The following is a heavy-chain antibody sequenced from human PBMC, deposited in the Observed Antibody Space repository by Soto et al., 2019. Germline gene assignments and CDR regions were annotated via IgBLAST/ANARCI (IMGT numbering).Heavy chain of an antibody. CDR1: GGSISSTGHY. Sequence: QLQLQESGPGLVKPSETLSLTCSVSGGSISSTGHYWGWIRQPPGKGLEWIGNIYYAGSPYSNPCPKSRVTTSVDTSKNHFSLALTSVTAAATAVYYCARLMGVVTVDYWGQGALATVSS. J-gene: IGHJ4*02. CDR2: IYYAGSP. CDR3: ARLMGVVTVDY. D-gene: IGHD2-21*02. V-gene: IGHV4-39*02.